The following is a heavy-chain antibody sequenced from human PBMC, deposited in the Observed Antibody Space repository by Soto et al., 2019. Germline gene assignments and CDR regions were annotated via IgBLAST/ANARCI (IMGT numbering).Heavy chain of an antibody. Sequence: GESLKISCKGAGYSFSSHWIGWVRQMPGKGLEWMGIIYPGDSDTRYSPSFQGQVTISADKSISTAYLQWSSLKASDTAMYYCARHIVSNYYYYYGMDVWGQGTTVTVSS. J-gene: IGHJ6*02. V-gene: IGHV5-51*01. CDR3: ARHIVSNYYYYYGMDV. CDR2: IYPGDSDT. D-gene: IGHD1-26*01. CDR1: GYSFSSHW.